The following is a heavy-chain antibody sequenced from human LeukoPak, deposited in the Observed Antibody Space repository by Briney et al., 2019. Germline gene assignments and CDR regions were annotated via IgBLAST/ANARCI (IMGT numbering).Heavy chain of an antibody. CDR3: ARAGSSDWPPVNFDW. Sequence: ASVRVSCQSSVCTFSGYGVTWLRRAPGQGLEWMGWISAYNGHTNYAQNLKGRVTMTTDTSTSTAYLEVRSLMFDDTDMYDCARAGSSDWPPVNFDWGGQGPLVTVSS. CDR2: ISAYNGHT. D-gene: IGHD3-10*01. J-gene: IGHJ4*02. CDR1: VCTFSGYG. V-gene: IGHV1-18*01.